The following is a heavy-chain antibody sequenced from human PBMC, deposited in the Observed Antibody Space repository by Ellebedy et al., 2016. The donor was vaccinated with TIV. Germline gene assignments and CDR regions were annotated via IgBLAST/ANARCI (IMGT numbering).Heavy chain of an antibody. CDR2: ISIDGRNE. V-gene: IGHV3-30*04. CDR3: LRDEF. CDR1: GFTISSYP. J-gene: IGHJ4*02. Sequence: PGGSLRLSCVVSGFTISSYPMHWIRQAPGKGLEWVAAISIDGRNEYYIDSVKGRFTLSRDNFMNTLYLQMNNLRTEDTAVYYCLRDEFWGLGTLVTVSS.